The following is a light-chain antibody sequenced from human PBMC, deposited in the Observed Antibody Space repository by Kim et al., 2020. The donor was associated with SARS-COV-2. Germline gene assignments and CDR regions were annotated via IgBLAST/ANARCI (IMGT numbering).Light chain of an antibody. J-gene: IGKJ1*01. V-gene: IGKV1-5*01. CDR2: GAS. CDR1: QSISSW. CDR3: QQYNSYRT. Sequence: SASVGDRVTITCRASQSISSWLAWYQQKPGKAPKLLIYGASSLESGVPSRFSGIGSGTEFTLTISSLQPDDFATYYCQQYNSYRTFGQGTKVDIK.